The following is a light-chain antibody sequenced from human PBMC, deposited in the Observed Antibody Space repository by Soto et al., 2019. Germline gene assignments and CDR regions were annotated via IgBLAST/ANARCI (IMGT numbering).Light chain of an antibody. CDR3: QQYDISPVT. CDR2: GAS. J-gene: IGKJ3*01. V-gene: IGKV3-20*01. Sequence: EIVLTQSPGTLSLSPGEGATLSCRASQSVSSSYLDWYQQKPGQAPRLLIYGASRRATGIQDRFSGSGSGTDFTLTISRLEPDDFAVYYCQQYDISPVTFGPGTKVDIK. CDR1: QSVSSSY.